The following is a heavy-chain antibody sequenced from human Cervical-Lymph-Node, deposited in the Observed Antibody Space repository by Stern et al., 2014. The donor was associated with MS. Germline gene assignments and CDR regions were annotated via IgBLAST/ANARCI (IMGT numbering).Heavy chain of an antibody. CDR1: GGTFSSYA. CDR3: ARVYYYDSSGSPHDAFDI. CDR2: IIPIFGTA. Sequence: VQLVQSGAEVKKPGSSVKVSCKASGGTFSSYAISWVRQAPGQGLEWMGGIIPIFGTANYAQKFQGRVTITADESTSTAYMELSSLRSEDTAVYYCARVYYYDSSGSPHDAFDIWGQGTMVTVSS. D-gene: IGHD3-22*01. V-gene: IGHV1-69*01. J-gene: IGHJ3*02.